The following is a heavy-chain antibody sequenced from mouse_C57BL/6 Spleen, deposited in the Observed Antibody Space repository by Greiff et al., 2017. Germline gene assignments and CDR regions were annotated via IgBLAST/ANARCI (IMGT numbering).Heavy chain of an antibody. Sequence: QVQLQQSGAELARPGASVKLSCKASGYTFTSYGISWVKQRTGQGLEWIGEIYPRSGNTYYNEKFKGKATLTADKSSSTAYMELRSLTSEDSAVYFCARKNGPRDYFDYWGQGTTLTVSS. CDR3: ARKNGPRDYFDY. CDR1: GYTFTSYG. CDR2: IYPRSGNT. J-gene: IGHJ2*01. V-gene: IGHV1-81*01.